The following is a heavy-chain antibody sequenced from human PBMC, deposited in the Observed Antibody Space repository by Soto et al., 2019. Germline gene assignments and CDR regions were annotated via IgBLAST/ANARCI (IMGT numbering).Heavy chain of an antibody. V-gene: IGHV3-30*18. CDR2: ISYDGSNK. D-gene: IGHD3-16*01. CDR1: GFTFSSYG. Sequence: RRLSCAASGFTFSSYGMHWVRQAPGKGLEWVAVISYDGSNKYYADSVKGRFTISRDNSKNTLYLQMNSLRAEDTAVYYCAKDLWGSGSSFDYWGQGTLVTVSS. CDR3: AKDLWGSGSSFDY. J-gene: IGHJ4*02.